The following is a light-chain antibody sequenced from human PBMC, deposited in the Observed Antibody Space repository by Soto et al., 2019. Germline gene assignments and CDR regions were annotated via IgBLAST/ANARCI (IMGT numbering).Light chain of an antibody. CDR2: WAS. CDR1: QSVLYSSNNKNY. CDR3: QLHGDSPT. Sequence: DIVMTQSPDSLAVSLGERATINCKSSQSVLYSSNNKNYLAWYQQKPGQPPKLLIYWASTRESGVPDRFSGSGSGTDFTLTISSLQAEDVAVYYCQLHGDSPTFGGGTKIEIK. V-gene: IGKV4-1*01. J-gene: IGKJ4*01.